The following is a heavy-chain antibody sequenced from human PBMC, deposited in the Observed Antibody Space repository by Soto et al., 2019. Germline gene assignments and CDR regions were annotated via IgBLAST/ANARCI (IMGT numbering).Heavy chain of an antibody. V-gene: IGHV7-4-1*01. D-gene: IGHD3-22*01. CDR1: GYTFTSYA. J-gene: IGHJ6*02. CDR3: ARYYYDSSDNYYYYYGMDV. CDR2: INTNTGNP. Sequence: VKVSCKASGYTFTSYAMNWVRQAPGQGLEWMGWINTNTGNPTYAQGSTGRFVFSLDTSVSTAYLQICSLKAEDTAVYYCARYYYDSSDNYYYYYGMDVWGQGTTVTVSS.